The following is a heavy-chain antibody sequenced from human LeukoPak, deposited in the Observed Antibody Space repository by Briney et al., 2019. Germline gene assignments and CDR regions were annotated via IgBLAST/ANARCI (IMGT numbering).Heavy chain of an antibody. V-gene: IGHV3-30*03. Sequence: GGSLRLSCAASGFTFSSYGMHWVRQAPGKGLEWVAVISYDVGKKYYADSVKGRFTISRDNSKNTLYLQMNSLRAEDTAVYYCASGRRDGYNRFLDYWGQGTLVTVSS. CDR2: ISYDVGKK. J-gene: IGHJ4*02. CDR1: GFTFSSYG. D-gene: IGHD5-24*01. CDR3: ASGRRDGYNRFLDY.